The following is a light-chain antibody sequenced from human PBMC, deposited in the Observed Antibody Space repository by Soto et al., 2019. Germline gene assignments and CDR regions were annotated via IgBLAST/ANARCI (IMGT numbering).Light chain of an antibody. CDR2: DAS. V-gene: IGKV3-20*01. CDR3: QQYASSPRT. Sequence: IVMTQSPATLSFSPVESATLSCRASQSVRSNLAWYQQRPGQAPRLLIYDASTRATDIPARFSGSGSGADFTLTISRLEPEDFAVYYCQQYASSPRTFGQGTKVDIK. J-gene: IGKJ1*01. CDR1: QSVRSN.